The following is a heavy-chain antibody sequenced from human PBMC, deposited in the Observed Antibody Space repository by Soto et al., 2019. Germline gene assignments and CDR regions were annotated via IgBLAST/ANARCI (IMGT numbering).Heavy chain of an antibody. CDR2: IYPGDSDT. V-gene: IGHV5-51*01. Sequence: GESLKISCKGSGYSFTSYWIGWVRQMPGEGLEWMGIIYPGDSDTRYSPSFQGQVTISADKSISTAYLQWSSLKASDTAMYYCARLLPYCISTSCYYFDYWGQGTLVTVSS. CDR1: GYSFTSYW. CDR3: ARLLPYCISTSCYYFDY. D-gene: IGHD2-2*01. J-gene: IGHJ4*02.